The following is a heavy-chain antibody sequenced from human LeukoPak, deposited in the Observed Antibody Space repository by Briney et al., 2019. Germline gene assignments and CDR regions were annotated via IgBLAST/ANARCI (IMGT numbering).Heavy chain of an antibody. Sequence: PGGSLRLSCAASGFTFSTAWMYWVRQAPGKGLEWVGRIKSKIDGGTTDYAAPVKGRFTISRDDSENTLYLQMNNLKNEDTAVYFCATSGAYDFWRGRPEDYFESWGQGTLVTVS. J-gene: IGHJ4*02. CDR3: ATSGAYDFWRGRPEDYFES. CDR2: IKSKIDGGTT. D-gene: IGHD3-3*01. CDR1: GFTFSTAW. V-gene: IGHV3-15*01.